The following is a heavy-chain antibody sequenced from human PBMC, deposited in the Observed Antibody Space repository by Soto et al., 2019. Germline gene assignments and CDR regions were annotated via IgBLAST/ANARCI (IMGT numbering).Heavy chain of an antibody. CDR2: TYYRSQWYH. D-gene: IGHD3-22*01. J-gene: IGHJ6*03. V-gene: IGHV6-1*01. Sequence: SQTLSLTCDISGDSVSSSSAAWNWIRQSPSRGLEWLGRTYYRSQWYHDYGVSVRSRITINPDTSKNQISLQLNSVTPEDTAVYYCARWDHDYEYMDVWGLGTTVTVSS. CDR1: GDSVSSSSAA. CDR3: ARWDHDYEYMDV.